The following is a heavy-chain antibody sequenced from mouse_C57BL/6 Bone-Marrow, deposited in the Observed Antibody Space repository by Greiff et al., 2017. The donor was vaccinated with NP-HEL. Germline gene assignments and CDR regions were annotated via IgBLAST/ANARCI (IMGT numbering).Heavy chain of an antibody. D-gene: IGHD2-2*01. CDR3: ARSPLWLRRNYYAMDY. Sequence: VQLKESGPGLAKPSQTLSLTCSVTGYSITSDYWNWIRKFPGNKLEYMGYISYSGSTYYNPSLKSRISRTRDTAKNQYYLQLNSVTTEDTATYYCARSPLWLRRNYYAMDYWGQGTSVTVSS. V-gene: IGHV3-8*01. CDR1: GYSITSDY. J-gene: IGHJ4*01. CDR2: ISYSGST.